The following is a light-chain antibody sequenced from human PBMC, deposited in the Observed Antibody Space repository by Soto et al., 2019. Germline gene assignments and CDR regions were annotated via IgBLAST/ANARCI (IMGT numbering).Light chain of an antibody. Sequence: DIQMTQSPSSLSASVEDRVIITCRASQSISNHLNWYQQKPGKAPKLVIYAASNLQSGVPSRFSGSGSGTEFTLTISSLQREDGAIYYGQQSYSSTWTFGQGTKVDIK. CDR2: AAS. CDR3: QQSYSSTWT. J-gene: IGKJ1*01. CDR1: QSISNH. V-gene: IGKV1-39*01.